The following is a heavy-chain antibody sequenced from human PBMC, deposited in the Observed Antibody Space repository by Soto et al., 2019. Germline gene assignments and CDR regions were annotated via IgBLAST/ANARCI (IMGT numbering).Heavy chain of an antibody. CDR1: GGTFSNYA. Sequence: QVQLVQSGAEVKKPGSSVKVSCKVSGGTFSNYAIDWVRLAPGHGIEWMGGIVPIFGTTYYTQKFQGRATIIADDSTTTAYLEMSSLRSADTAIYYCARVEAVAGLYNYHGLDVWGQGTAVTVSS. CDR2: IVPIFGTT. J-gene: IGHJ6*02. V-gene: IGHV1-69*12. CDR3: ARVEAVAGLYNYHGLDV. D-gene: IGHD6-19*01.